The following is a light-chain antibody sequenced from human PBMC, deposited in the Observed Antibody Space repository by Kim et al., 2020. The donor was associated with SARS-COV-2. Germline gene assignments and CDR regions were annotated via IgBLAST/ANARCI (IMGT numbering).Light chain of an antibody. J-gene: IGKJ2*01. V-gene: IGKV3-20*01. CDR1: QRMTRNF. CDR2: GAS. Sequence: PGESDTLSRRTSQRMTRNFIVWYQQTSDQTPRPLIYGASTRAIGITDMFRGRVSGTDFTLTIRSVDPEDFAVYYCQQYVDLPYTCAQGTKLEI. CDR3: QQYVDLPYT.